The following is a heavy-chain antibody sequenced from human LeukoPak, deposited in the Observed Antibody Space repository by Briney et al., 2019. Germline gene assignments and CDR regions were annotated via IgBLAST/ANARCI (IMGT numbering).Heavy chain of an antibody. J-gene: IGHJ3*02. D-gene: IGHD6-19*01. Sequence: ASVKVSCRASGYTFTNYYMHWVRQAPGQGLEWIGWINPDSDDTNYAQQFQGRVTMTRETSISTAYMELSRLTSDDKAMYYCARDAGKQWSYSGSLDIWGQGTMVTVSS. CDR1: GYTFTNYY. CDR3: ARDAGKQWSYSGSLDI. V-gene: IGHV1-2*02. CDR2: INPDSDDT.